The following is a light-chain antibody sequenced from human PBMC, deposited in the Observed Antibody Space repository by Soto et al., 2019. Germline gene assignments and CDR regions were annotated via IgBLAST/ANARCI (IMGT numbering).Light chain of an antibody. CDR3: SSYTRSSPLV. V-gene: IGLV2-14*03. CDR2: DVS. CDR1: SSDVGAYNY. Sequence: QSVLTQPASVSGSPGQSITISCTGTSSDVGAYNYVSWYQQHPGNAPKLMIYDVSNRPSGVSNRFSGSKSGNTASLTISGXXXXXXXXXYCSSYTRSSPLVFGGGTKLTVL. J-gene: IGLJ2*01.